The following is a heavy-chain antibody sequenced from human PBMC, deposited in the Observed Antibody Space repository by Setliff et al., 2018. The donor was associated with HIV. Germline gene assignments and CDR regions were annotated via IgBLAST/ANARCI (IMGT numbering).Heavy chain of an antibody. V-gene: IGHV6-1*01. D-gene: IGHD3-22*01. CDR3: ARDCDPSRYYYLSLFDF. Sequence: TLSLTCAISGDSVLSSRAAWNWIRQSPSGGLEWLGRIYYRSKWYSEYAVSVKSRLTIKPDTLENRFSLQLSSVTPEDTAVYFCARDCDPSRYYYLSLFDFWGQGTPGTVS. J-gene: IGHJ4*02. CDR1: GDSVLSSRAA. CDR2: IYYRSKWYS.